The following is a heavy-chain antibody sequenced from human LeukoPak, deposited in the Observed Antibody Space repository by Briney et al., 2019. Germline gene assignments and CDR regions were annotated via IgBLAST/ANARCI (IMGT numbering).Heavy chain of an antibody. Sequence: XXYYADSVKGRFTISRDNSKNTLYLQMNSLRAEDTAVYYCARPADPLLLWFGEVGGAAFDIWGQGTMVTVSS. D-gene: IGHD3-10*01. V-gene: IGHV3-30-3*01. CDR3: ARPADPLLLWFGEVGGAAFDI. CDR2: XX. J-gene: IGHJ3*02.